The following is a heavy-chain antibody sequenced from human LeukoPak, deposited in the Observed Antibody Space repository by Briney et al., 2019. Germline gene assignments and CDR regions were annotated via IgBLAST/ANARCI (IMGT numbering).Heavy chain of an antibody. CDR1: GGSFSGYY. Sequence: SETLSLTCAVYGGSFSGYYWSWIRQPSGKGLEWIGEINHSGSTNYNPSLKSRVTISVDTSKNQFSLKLSSVTAADTAVYYCARGRSRGSIDYWGQGTLVTVSS. CDR3: ARGRSRGSIDY. J-gene: IGHJ4*02. V-gene: IGHV4-34*01. CDR2: INHSGST. D-gene: IGHD6-19*01.